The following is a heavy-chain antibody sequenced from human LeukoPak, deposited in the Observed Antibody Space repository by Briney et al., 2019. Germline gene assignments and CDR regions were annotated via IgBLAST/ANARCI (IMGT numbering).Heavy chain of an antibody. CDR2: ISYDGSNK. CDR3: ARDPHPYSYGSEEQDYYGMDV. V-gene: IGHV3-30*04. CDR1: GFTFSSYA. D-gene: IGHD5-18*01. Sequence: GRSLRLSCAASGFTFSSYAMHWVRQAPGKGLEWVAVISYDGSNKYYADSVKGRFTISRDNSKNTLYLQMNSLRAEGTAVYYCARDPHPYSYGSEEQDYYGMDVWGQGTTVTVSS. J-gene: IGHJ6*02.